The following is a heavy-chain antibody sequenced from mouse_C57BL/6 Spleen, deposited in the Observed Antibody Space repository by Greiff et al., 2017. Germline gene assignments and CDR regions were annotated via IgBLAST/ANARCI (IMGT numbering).Heavy chain of an antibody. J-gene: IGHJ2*01. CDR3: ARALNWFDY. CDR2: ISDGGSYT. V-gene: IGHV5-4*01. CDR1: GFTFSSYA. Sequence: EVHLVESGGGLVKPGGSLKLSCAASGFTFSSYAMSWVRQTPEKRLEWVATISDGGSYTYYPDNVKGRFTISRDNAKNNLYLQMSHLKSEDTAMYYCARALNWFDYWGQGTTLTVSS. D-gene: IGHD4-1*02.